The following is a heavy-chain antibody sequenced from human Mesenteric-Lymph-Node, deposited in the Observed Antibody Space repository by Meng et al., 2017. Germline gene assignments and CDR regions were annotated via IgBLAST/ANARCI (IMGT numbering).Heavy chain of an antibody. J-gene: IGHJ4*02. Sequence: QVQLVESGGGVVQPVRSLRLSCVPSGFTFSSYGMHWVRQAPGKGLEWVAVISYDGNNKYYADSVKGRFTISRDNGKNSVFLQMNSLRVEDTAVYYCARGSVASRLDYWGQGTLVTVSS. CDR1: GFTFSSYG. CDR2: ISYDGNNK. V-gene: IGHV3-30*03. D-gene: IGHD3-3*01. CDR3: ARGSVASRLDY.